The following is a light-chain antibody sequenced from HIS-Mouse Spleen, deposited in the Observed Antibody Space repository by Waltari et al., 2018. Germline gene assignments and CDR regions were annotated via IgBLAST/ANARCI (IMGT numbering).Light chain of an antibody. V-gene: IGLV2-14*03. CDR3: SSYTSSSTYV. CDR2: DVS. Sequence: QSALTQPASVSGSPGQSITISCTGTSSDVGGYNYVSWYHQHPGKAPTLMIYDVSNRPSGVSNRFSGSKSGNTASLTISGLQAEDEADYYCSSYTSSSTYVFGTGTKVTVL. J-gene: IGLJ1*01. CDR1: SSDVGGYNY.